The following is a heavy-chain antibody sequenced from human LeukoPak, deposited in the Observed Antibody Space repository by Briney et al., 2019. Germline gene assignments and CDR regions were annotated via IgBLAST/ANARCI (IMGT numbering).Heavy chain of an antibody. CDR1: GGTFSSYA. CDR3: ARNYYDSSGYHDYFDY. CDR2: IIPILGIA. J-gene: IGHJ4*02. Sequence: SVKVSCKASGGTFSSYAISWVRQAPGQGLEWMGRIIPILGIANYAQKFQGRVTITADKSTSTAYMELSRLRFEDTSVYYCARNYYDSSGYHDYFDYWGQGTLVTVSS. V-gene: IGHV1-69*04. D-gene: IGHD3-22*01.